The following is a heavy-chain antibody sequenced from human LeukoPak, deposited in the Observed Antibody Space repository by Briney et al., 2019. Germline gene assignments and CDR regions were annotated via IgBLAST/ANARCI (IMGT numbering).Heavy chain of an antibody. CDR3: ARVKNNWNDEADEAFDY. Sequence: ASVKVSCKASGYTFTSYGISWVRQAPGQGLEWMGRIIPILGIANYAQKFQGRVTMTRDTSTSTVYMELSSLRSEDTAVYYCARVKNNWNDEADEAFDYWGQGTLVTVSS. V-gene: IGHV1-69*04. CDR1: GYTFTSYG. J-gene: IGHJ4*02. D-gene: IGHD1-20*01. CDR2: IIPILGIA.